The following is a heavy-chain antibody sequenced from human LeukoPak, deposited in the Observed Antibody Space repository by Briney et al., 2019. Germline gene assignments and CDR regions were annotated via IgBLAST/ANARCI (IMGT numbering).Heavy chain of an antibody. CDR1: GFTFSSYV. CDR2: ISGSGGST. Sequence: GGSLRLSCAASGFTFSSYVMNWVRQAPGKGLEWVSAISGSGGSTYYADSVKGRFTISRDNSKNTLYLQMNSLRAEDTAVYYCAKGTDFWSGYCDYWGQGTLVTVSS. CDR3: AKGTDFWSGYCDY. D-gene: IGHD3-3*01. J-gene: IGHJ4*02. V-gene: IGHV3-23*01.